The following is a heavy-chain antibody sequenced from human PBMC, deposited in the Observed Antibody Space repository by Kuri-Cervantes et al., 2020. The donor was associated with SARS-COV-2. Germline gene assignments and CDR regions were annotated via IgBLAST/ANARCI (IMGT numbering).Heavy chain of an antibody. CDR3: TTTGPFDY. J-gene: IGHJ4*02. V-gene: IGHV3-15*07. Sequence: GGSLRLSCAGSGFTFYNAWMNWVRQAPGQGLEWVGRIKSRTDGGATDYAAPVIGRFTVSRDDSRNTLYLDMHSLKPEDTAVYYCTTTGPFDYWGQGTLVTVYS. CDR1: GFTFYNAW. CDR2: IKSRTDGGAT. D-gene: IGHD7-27*01.